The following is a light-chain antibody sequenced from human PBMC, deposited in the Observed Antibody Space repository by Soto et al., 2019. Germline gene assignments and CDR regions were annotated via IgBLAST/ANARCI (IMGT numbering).Light chain of an antibody. CDR3: QQLNSFPLT. V-gene: IGKV1-9*01. Sequence: IQLTQSPSSLSASVGDGVTITCRASQAISSYLAWYQAKPGKAPKLLIYTASTWQSGVPSRFSGSGSGTDFTLTISSLQPEDFATYYCQQLNSFPLTFGGGTKVEIK. CDR2: TAS. J-gene: IGKJ4*01. CDR1: QAISSY.